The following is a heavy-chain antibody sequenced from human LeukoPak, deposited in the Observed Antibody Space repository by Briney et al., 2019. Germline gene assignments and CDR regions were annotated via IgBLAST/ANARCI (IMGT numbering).Heavy chain of an antibody. CDR3: ARDFDSGNYYSLGY. J-gene: IGHJ4*02. Sequence: GGSLRPSCAASGFTVSSNYMSWVRQAPGKGLEWVSVIYSGGTTYYADSVKGRFTISRDSSKNTVYLQMNSLRPEDTAVYYCARDFDSGNYYSLGYWGQGTLVTVSS. V-gene: IGHV3-66*02. D-gene: IGHD1-26*01. CDR1: GFTVSSNY. CDR2: IYSGGTT.